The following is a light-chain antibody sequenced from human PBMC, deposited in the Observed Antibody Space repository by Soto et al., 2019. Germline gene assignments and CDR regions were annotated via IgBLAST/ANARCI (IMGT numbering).Light chain of an antibody. V-gene: IGLV1-40*01. J-gene: IGLJ1*01. CDR1: SSXXXAGYD. CDR3: QSYDSSLSGFYV. Sequence: QSVLTQPPSVSGXXXXRVXXXXXGSSSXXXAGYDVHWYQQLPGTAPKLLIYGNSNRPSGVPDRFSGSKSGTSASLAITGLQAEDEADYYCQSYDSSLSGFYVFGTGTKVTVL. CDR2: GNS.